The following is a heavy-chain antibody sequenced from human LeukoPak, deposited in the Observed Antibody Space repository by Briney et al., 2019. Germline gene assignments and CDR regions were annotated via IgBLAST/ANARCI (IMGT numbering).Heavy chain of an antibody. Sequence: PGRSLRLSCAASGFTFSSYGMHWVRQAPGKGLEWVAVISYDGSNKYYADSVKGRFTISRDNSKNTLYLQMNSLRAEDTAVYYCAKEGYDILTGFPLDYWGQGTLVTVSS. CDR1: GFTFSSYG. J-gene: IGHJ4*02. D-gene: IGHD3-9*01. V-gene: IGHV3-30*18. CDR3: AKEGYDILTGFPLDY. CDR2: ISYDGSNK.